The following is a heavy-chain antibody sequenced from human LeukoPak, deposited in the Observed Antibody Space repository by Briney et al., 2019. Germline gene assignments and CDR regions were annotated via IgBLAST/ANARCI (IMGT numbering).Heavy chain of an antibody. CDR1: GYTFTGYY. V-gene: IGHV1-2*02. CDR3: ARGDYDSSSAFDI. D-gene: IGHD3-22*01. CDR2: INPNSGGT. Sequence: KVSCKASGYTFTGYYMHWVRQAPGQGLEWMGWINPNSGGTNYAQKFQGRVTMTRDTSISTAYMELSRLRSDDTAVYYRARGDYDSSSAFDIWSQGTMVTVSS. J-gene: IGHJ3*02.